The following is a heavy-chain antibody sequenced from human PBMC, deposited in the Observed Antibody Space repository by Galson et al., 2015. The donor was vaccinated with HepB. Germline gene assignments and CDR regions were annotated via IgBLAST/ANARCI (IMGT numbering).Heavy chain of an antibody. J-gene: IGHJ4*02. CDR1: GFTFGDYA. Sequence: SLRLSCAASGFTFGDYAMSWFRQAPGKGLEWVGFIRSKAYGGTTEYAASVKGRFTISRDDSKSIAYLQMNSLKAGDTAVYYCTRPCYSGGCHPHAGADYWGQGTLVTVSS. CDR3: TRPCYSGGCHPHAGADY. CDR2: IRSKAYGGTT. V-gene: IGHV3-49*03. D-gene: IGHD2-15*01.